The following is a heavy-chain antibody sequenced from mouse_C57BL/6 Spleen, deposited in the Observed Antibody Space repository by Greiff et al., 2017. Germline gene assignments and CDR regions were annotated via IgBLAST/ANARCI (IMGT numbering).Heavy chain of an antibody. Sequence: EVMLVESGGGLVKPGGSLKLSCAASGFTFSDYGMHWVRQSPEKGLEWVAYISSGSSTIYYADTVKGRFTISRDNAKNTLFLQMTSLRSEDTAMYYCARQRIYDAFDYWGQGTTLTVSS. J-gene: IGHJ2*01. CDR1: GFTFSDYG. CDR2: ISSGSSTI. V-gene: IGHV5-17*01. CDR3: ARQRIYDAFDY. D-gene: IGHD2-3*01.